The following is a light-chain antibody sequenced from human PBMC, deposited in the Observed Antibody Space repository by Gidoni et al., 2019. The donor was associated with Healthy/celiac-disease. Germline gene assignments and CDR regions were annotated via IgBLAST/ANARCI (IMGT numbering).Light chain of an antibody. CDR3: QQYNSCPYT. Sequence: DIQMTQSPSTLSASVGDRVTITCRASQSISSWLAWYQQKPGKAPKLLIYKASSLESGVPSRFSGSGSGTEFTLTISSLQPDDFATYYCQQYNSCPYTFXQXTKLEIK. CDR2: KAS. J-gene: IGKJ2*01. V-gene: IGKV1-5*03. CDR1: QSISSW.